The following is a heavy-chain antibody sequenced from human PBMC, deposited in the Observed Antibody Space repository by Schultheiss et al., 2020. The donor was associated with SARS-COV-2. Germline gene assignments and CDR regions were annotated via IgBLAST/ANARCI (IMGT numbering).Heavy chain of an antibody. V-gene: IGHV3-13*01. CDR3: AIQRKLADDAFDI. D-gene: IGHD6-13*01. CDR2: IGTAGDT. J-gene: IGHJ3*02. CDR1: GFTFSSYG. Sequence: GESLKISCAASGFTFSSYGMHWVCQAPGKGLEWVSAIGTAGDTYYPGSVKGRFTISRDNSKNTLYLQMNSLRAEDTAVYYCAIQRKLADDAFDIWGQGTMVTVSS.